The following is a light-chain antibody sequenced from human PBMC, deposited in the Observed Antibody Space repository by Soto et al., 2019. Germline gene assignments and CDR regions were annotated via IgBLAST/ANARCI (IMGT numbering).Light chain of an antibody. CDR1: SSDVGSYNL. CDR3: CSYATPRL. J-gene: IGLJ2*01. Sequence: QSVLTQPAAVSGSPGQSMTISCAATSSDVGSYNLVSWYQQHPGKAPKLMIYEVSERPSGVSNRFSGSKSGNTASLTISGLQAEDEADYYCCSYATPRLFGGGTKVNVL. V-gene: IGLV2-23*02. CDR2: EVS.